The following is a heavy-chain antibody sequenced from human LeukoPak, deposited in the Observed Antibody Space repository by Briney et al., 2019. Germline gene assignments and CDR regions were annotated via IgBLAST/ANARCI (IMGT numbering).Heavy chain of an antibody. Sequence: ASVKVSCKASGYIFTSYDINWVRQATGQGLEWMGWMHPNSGNTGYAQKFQGRVTMTRNTSISTAYMALSSLRSEDTAVYYCARRYSRGWSTYYYYGMDVWGQGTTVTVSS. J-gene: IGHJ6*02. CDR3: ARRYSRGWSTYYYYGMDV. CDR2: MHPNSGNT. D-gene: IGHD6-19*01. V-gene: IGHV1-8*01. CDR1: GYIFTSYD.